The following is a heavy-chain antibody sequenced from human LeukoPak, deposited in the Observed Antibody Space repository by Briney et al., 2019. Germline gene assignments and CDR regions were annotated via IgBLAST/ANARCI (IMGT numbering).Heavy chain of an antibody. CDR2: IKNDGSSP. J-gene: IGHJ5*01. V-gene: IGHV3-74*01. CDR3: AKSDWFDP. CDR1: GFTFRNYW. Sequence: GESLRLSCATSGFTFRNYWMSWLRQAPGKGLEWVSRIKNDGSSPSYADSVKGRFTISRDNARSTLYLQMNSLRVDDTAVCYCAKSDWFDPWGRGILVTVSS.